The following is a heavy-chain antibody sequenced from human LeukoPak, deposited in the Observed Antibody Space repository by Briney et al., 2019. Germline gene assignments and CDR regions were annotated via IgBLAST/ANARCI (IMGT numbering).Heavy chain of an antibody. V-gene: IGHV3-48*03. CDR1: GFTFSSYE. D-gene: IGHD3-10*01. Sequence: GGSLRLSCVASGFTFSSYEMNWVRQAPGKGLEWVSYIHSSDGTRYYADSVNGRFTISKDNAKNSLYLQMSSLRAEDTAVYYCAPTHYYGSGSNYYFDNWGQGTPVTVSS. J-gene: IGHJ4*02. CDR2: IHSSDGTR. CDR3: APTHYYGSGSNYYFDN.